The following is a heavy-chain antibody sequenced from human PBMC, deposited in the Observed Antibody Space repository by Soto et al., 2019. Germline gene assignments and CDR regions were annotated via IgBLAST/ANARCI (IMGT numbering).Heavy chain of an antibody. V-gene: IGHV1-69*06. CDR3: AMGDIVVVPAAIEDYYYYYGMDV. J-gene: IGHJ6*02. D-gene: IGHD2-2*02. CDR1: GGTFSSYA. Sequence: AASVKVSCKASGGTFSSYAISWVRQAPGQGLEWMGGIIPIFGTANYAQKFQGRVTITADKSTSTAYMELSSLRSEDTAVYYCAMGDIVVVPAAIEDYYYYYGMDVWGQGTTVTVSS. CDR2: IIPIFGTA.